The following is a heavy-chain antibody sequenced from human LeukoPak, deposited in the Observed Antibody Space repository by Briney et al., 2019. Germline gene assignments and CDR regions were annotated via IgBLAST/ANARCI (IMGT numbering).Heavy chain of an antibody. V-gene: IGHV4-38-2*02. D-gene: IGHD2-8*01. CDR2: IYHSGST. Sequence: SETLSLTCTVSGYSISSGYYWGWIRQSPGKGLEWIGSIYHSGSTYYNPSLKSRVTISVDTSKNQFSLKLSSVTAADTAVYYCAREMVYVGKPMDAFDIWGQGTMVTVSS. CDR3: AREMVYVGKPMDAFDI. J-gene: IGHJ3*02. CDR1: GYSISSGYY.